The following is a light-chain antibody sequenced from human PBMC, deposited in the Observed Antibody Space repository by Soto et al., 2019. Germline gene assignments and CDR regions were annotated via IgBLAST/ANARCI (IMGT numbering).Light chain of an antibody. CDR1: QSVLYSSNNKNY. Sequence: DIAMTQSPDSLAVSLGERATINCKSSQSVLYSSNNKNYLAWYQQQPGQPPKLLIYWASTRESGVPDRFSGSGSGTDFTLTISSLQAEDVAVYYCQQYYSAPYTFGQGTKLEIK. V-gene: IGKV4-1*01. J-gene: IGKJ2*01. CDR2: WAS. CDR3: QQYYSAPYT.